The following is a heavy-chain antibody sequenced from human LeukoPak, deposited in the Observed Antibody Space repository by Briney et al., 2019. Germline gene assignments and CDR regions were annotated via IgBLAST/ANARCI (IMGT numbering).Heavy chain of an antibody. J-gene: IGHJ4*02. D-gene: IGHD2-2*02. V-gene: IGHV1-18*01. CDR1: GYTFTNYG. Sequence: ASVTVSCKASGYTFTNYGFNWVRQAPGQGLEWMGNSAYNGNTNYAQKFQDRVTMTTDTSTSTAYIELTSLRSDDEAVSHCSCYSSVCRGITTFDYWGQGTLVTVSS. CDR3: SCYSSVCRGITTFDY. CDR2: SAYNGNT.